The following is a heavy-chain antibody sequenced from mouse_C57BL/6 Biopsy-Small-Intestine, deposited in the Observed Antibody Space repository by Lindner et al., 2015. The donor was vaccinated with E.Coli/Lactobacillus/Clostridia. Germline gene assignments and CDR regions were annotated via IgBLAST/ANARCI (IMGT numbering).Heavy chain of an antibody. Sequence: VQLQESGAELVRPGASVTLSCKASGYTFTDYEMHWVKQTPVHGLEWIGAIDPETGGTAYNQKFKGKAILTADTSSSTAYMQLSSLTSEDSAVYYCAYYGSSLYYFDYWGQGTTLTVSS. J-gene: IGHJ2*01. V-gene: IGHV1-15*01. CDR2: IDPETGGT. D-gene: IGHD1-1*01. CDR3: AYYGSSLYYFDY. CDR1: GYTFTDYE.